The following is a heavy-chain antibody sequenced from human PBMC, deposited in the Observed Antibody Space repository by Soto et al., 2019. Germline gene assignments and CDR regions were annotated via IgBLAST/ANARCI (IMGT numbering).Heavy chain of an antibody. J-gene: IGHJ4*02. CDR3: ARDFRGSGRYFCDY. D-gene: IGHD6-19*01. CDR2: INQDGGGT. CDR1: GFTFISSF. Sequence: GGSLRLSCVASGFTFISSFMRWVRQAPGKGLEWVANINQDGGGTYYVDSVECRFTISRDNAKDSLYLQMNSLRGEDTAVYYCARDFRGSGRYFCDYWGQGTLVTVSS. V-gene: IGHV3-7*03.